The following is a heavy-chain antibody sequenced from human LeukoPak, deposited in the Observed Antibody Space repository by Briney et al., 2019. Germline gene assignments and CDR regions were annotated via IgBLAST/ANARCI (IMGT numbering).Heavy chain of an antibody. CDR3: ARGRSLGLLDY. CDR1: GGSFSGYY. V-gene: IGHV4-34*01. D-gene: IGHD3-3*02. CDR2: INHSGST. J-gene: IGHJ4*02. Sequence: SETLSLTCAVYGGSFSGYYWSWIRKPPGKGLEWIGEINHSGSTNYNPSLKSRVTISVDTSKNQFSLKLSSVTAADTAVYYCARGRSLGLLDYWGQGTLVTVSS.